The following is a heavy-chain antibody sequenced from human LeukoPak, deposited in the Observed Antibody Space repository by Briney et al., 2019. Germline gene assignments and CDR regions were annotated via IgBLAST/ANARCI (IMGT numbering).Heavy chain of an antibody. CDR1: GYSFTTYW. D-gene: IGHD3-10*01. CDR3: ASGATVPMATAYFDY. V-gene: IGHV5-51*01. Sequence: GESLKISCKGSGYSFTTYWIGWVRQMPGKGLEWMGIIYPGDSDTRYNPSFQGQVTISAGKSISTAYLQWSSLKASDTAMYYCASGATVPMATAYFDYWGQGTLVTVSS. CDR2: IYPGDSDT. J-gene: IGHJ4*02.